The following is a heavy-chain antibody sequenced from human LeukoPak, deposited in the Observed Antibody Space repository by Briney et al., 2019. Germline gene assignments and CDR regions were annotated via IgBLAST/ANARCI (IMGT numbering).Heavy chain of an antibody. Sequence: ASVKVSCKVSGYTLTEIAMHWVRQAPGEGLEWMGGFDPQDRETVYAQKFQGRVTMTEETSTDTAFMELSGLRSEDTVLYYCAIIASAGTFDYWGQGALVTVSS. CDR2: FDPQDRET. CDR1: GYTLTEIA. J-gene: IGHJ4*02. D-gene: IGHD6-13*01. CDR3: AIIASAGTFDY. V-gene: IGHV1-24*01.